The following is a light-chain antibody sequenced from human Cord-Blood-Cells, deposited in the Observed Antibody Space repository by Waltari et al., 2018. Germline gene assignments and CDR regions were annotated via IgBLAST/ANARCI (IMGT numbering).Light chain of an antibody. Sequence: QSALTQPASVSGSPGQSITISCTGTSSDVGGYNYVSWYQQHPGKAPKLMIYDVSNRPSGVSNRFSCCQCGNTASLTISGLQAEDEADYYCSSYTSSSTLPYVFGTGTKVTVL. CDR3: SSYTSSSTLPYV. J-gene: IGLJ1*01. CDR1: SSDVGGYNY. V-gene: IGLV2-14*01. CDR2: DVS.